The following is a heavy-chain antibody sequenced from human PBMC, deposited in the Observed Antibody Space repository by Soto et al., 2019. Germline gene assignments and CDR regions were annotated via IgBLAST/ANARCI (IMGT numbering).Heavy chain of an antibody. V-gene: IGHV4-31*03. J-gene: IGHJ4*02. CDR1: GGSIGSGRYF. CDR2: IYNGGTT. CDR3: ARQGYSSSSNIGY. Sequence: QVQLQETGPGLVKPSQTLSLTCTVSGGSIGSGRYFWIWIRQHPGKGLEWIGYIYNGGTTYYNPSLKSRVTVSVDTSKNQFSLELSSVTAADTAVYYCARQGYSSSSNIGYWGQGTLVTVS. D-gene: IGHD6-6*01.